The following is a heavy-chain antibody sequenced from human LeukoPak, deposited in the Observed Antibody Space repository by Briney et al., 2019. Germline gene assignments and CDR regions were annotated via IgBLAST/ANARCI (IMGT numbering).Heavy chain of an antibody. Sequence: GGSLRLSCAASGFTFSSYWMSWVRQAPGKGLEWVANIKQDGSEKYYVDSVKGRFTITGDNDKNSLYLQMNSLRAEDTAVYYCARDSSSWSNWGQGTLVTVSS. CDR2: IKQDGSEK. V-gene: IGHV3-7*01. CDR1: GFTFSSYW. D-gene: IGHD6-13*01. J-gene: IGHJ4*02. CDR3: ARDSSSWSN.